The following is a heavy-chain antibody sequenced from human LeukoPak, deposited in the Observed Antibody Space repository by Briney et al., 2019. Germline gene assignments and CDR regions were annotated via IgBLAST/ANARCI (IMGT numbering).Heavy chain of an antibody. Sequence: GRSLRLSCATAGFTFDDYAMHWVRQVTGKGLKWISGISWNRGSIGYADSVKGRFTISRDNGKNSLYLQMNSLRPEDTALYHCAKGSGSYYRYSFDYWGQGTLVTVSS. CDR3: AKGSGSYYRYSFDY. CDR1: GFTFDDYA. CDR2: ISWNRGSI. V-gene: IGHV3-9*01. D-gene: IGHD1-26*01. J-gene: IGHJ4*02.